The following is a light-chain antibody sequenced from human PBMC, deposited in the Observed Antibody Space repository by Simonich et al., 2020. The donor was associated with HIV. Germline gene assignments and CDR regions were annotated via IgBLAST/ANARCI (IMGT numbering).Light chain of an antibody. CDR3: QQYNNWPPIT. CDR2: DAS. V-gene: IGKV3-11*01. CDR1: QSVSSD. Sequence: ETVLTQSPATLSLSPGERATLSCRASQSVSSDLAWYQQKPGQAPRLPIYDASNRATGIPARFSGSGSGTDFTLTISSLEPEDFAVYYCQQYNNWPPITFGQGTRLEIK. J-gene: IGKJ5*01.